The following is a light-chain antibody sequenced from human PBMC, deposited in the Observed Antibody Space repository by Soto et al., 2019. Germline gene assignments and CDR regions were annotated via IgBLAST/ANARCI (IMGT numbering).Light chain of an antibody. CDR2: DVT. CDR1: SSDVGGYNY. Sequence: QSALTQPRSVSGSPGQSVTISCTGTSSDVGGYNYVSWYQQHPGKAPKLILYDVTKRPSGVPDRFSGSKSGNTASLTISGLQSEDAADYHCCSYAGSYLFVFGTGTKVHVL. J-gene: IGLJ1*01. CDR3: CSYAGSYLFV. V-gene: IGLV2-11*01.